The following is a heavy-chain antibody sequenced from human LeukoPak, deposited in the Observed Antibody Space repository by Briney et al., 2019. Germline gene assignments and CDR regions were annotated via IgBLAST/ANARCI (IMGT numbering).Heavy chain of an antibody. CDR2: FDPEDGET. CDR1: GYTLTELS. J-gene: IGHJ4*02. V-gene: IGHV1-24*01. Sequence: ASVKVSCKVSGYTLTELSMHWVRQAPGKGLEWMGGFDPEDGETIYAQKFQGRVTMTEDTSTDTAYMELSSLRSEDTAVYYCTGQGIVGTTQIFDCWGQGTLVTVSS. CDR3: TGQGIVGTTQIFDC. D-gene: IGHD1-26*01.